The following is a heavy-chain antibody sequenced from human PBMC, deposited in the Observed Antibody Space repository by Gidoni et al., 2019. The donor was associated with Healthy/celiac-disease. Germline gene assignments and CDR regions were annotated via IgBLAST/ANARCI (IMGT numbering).Heavy chain of an antibody. Sequence: SCKASGGTFSRYAISWVRQAPGQGLEWMGGIIPIFGTANYAQKFQGRVTITADESTSTAYMELSSLRSEDTAVYYCARFDKTDYYYYGMDVWGQGTTVTVSS. CDR1: GGTFSRYA. V-gene: IGHV1-69*01. CDR2: IIPIFGTA. CDR3: ARFDKTDYYYYGMDV. J-gene: IGHJ6*02.